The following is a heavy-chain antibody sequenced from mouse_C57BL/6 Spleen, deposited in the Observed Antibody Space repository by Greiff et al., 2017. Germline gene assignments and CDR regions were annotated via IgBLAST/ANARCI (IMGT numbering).Heavy chain of an antibody. Sequence: VKLKQSGPELVKPGASVKIPCKASGYKFTDYNMDWVKQSHGKSLEWIGDINPNHGGTNYNQKFQGKATLTGDKSSNTAYLELRSLTSEDTAVYYWTRSHLLRYLDYWGQGTTLTGSS. CDR2: INPNHGGT. CDR1: GYKFTDYN. CDR3: TRSHLLRYLDY. J-gene: IGHJ2*01. V-gene: IGHV1-18*01. D-gene: IGHD1-1*01.